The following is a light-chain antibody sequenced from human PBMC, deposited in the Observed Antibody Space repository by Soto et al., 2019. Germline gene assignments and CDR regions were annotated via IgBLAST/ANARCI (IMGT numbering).Light chain of an antibody. J-gene: IGKJ4*01. Sequence: ETVMTQSPATLSMSPGERITLSCRASQSVSRNLAWYQQRPGQTPRLLFYGASTRATGIPARFSASGSGTEFILTISSLQSEDFAVYYSQHYNNWPLTFGGGTKV. CDR3: QHYNNWPLT. CDR2: GAS. V-gene: IGKV3-15*01. CDR1: QSVSRN.